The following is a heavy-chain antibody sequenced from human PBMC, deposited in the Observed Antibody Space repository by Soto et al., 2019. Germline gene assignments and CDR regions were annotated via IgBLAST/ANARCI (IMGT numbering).Heavy chain of an antibody. CDR1: GFTISTNY. CDR2: IYTGGGT. Sequence: DVQLVESGGTLIQPGGSLRLSCAASGFTISTNYMTWIRQAPGKGLEWVSFIYTGGGTYYADSVKGRFTISRDNSKNTLYLQVNSLRADDTALYYFARGYDDYVGRFDPWCQGTLVSVSS. D-gene: IGHD4-17*01. J-gene: IGHJ5*02. V-gene: IGHV3-53*01. CDR3: ARGYDDYVGRFDP.